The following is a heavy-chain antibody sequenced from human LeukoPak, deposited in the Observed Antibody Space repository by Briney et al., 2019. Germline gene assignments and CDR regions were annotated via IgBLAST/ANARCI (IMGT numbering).Heavy chain of an antibody. D-gene: IGHD4-17*01. Sequence: SVKVSCKASGYTFTSYGISWVRQAPGQGLEWMGGIIPIFGTANYAQKFQGRVTITADKSTSTAYMELSSLRSEDTAVYYCATSTVTTYYYGMDVWGKGTTVTVSS. CDR2: IIPIFGTA. V-gene: IGHV1-69*06. CDR1: GYTFTSYG. CDR3: ATSTVTTYYYGMDV. J-gene: IGHJ6*04.